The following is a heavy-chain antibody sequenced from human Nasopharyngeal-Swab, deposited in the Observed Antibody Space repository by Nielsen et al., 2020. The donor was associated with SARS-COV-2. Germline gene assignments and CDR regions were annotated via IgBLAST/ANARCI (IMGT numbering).Heavy chain of an antibody. Sequence: GGSLRLSCAASGFTFSSYSMNWVRQAPGKGLEWVSSISSSSSYIYYADSVKGRFTISRDNAKNSLYLQMNSLRAEDTAVYYRARSGELRFLEWLNTRPDYWGQGTLVTVSS. J-gene: IGHJ4*02. D-gene: IGHD3-3*01. V-gene: IGHV3-21*01. CDR2: ISSSSSYI. CDR1: GFTFSSYS. CDR3: ARSGELRFLEWLNTRPDY.